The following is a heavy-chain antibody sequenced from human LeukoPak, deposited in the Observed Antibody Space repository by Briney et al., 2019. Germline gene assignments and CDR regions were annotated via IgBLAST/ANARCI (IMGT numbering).Heavy chain of an antibody. D-gene: IGHD3-10*01. V-gene: IGHV3-30*02. CDR1: GFTFSSYA. CDR2: IRYDGRNK. CDR3: AKSGAMVRGAMYYFDY. Sequence: GGSLRLSCAASGFTFSSYAMHWVRQAPGKGLEWVAFIRYDGRNKYYADSVKGRFTISRDNSKNTLYLQMNSLRAEDTAVYYCAKSGAMVRGAMYYFDYWGQGTLVTVSS. J-gene: IGHJ4*02.